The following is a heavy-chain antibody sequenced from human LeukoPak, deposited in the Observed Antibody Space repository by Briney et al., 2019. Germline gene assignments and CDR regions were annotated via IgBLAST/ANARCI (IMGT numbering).Heavy chain of an antibody. J-gene: IGHJ4*02. CDR2: ISGSGGST. D-gene: IGHD6-13*01. Sequence: GGSLRLSCAAAGFTFSSYAMSWVRQAPGKGQEWVSAISGSGGSTYYADSVKGRFTISRDNAKNSLYLQMNSLRAEDTAVYYCARRGQQLVQGDYWGQGTLVTVSS. CDR3: ARRGQQLVQGDY. CDR1: GFTFSSYA. V-gene: IGHV3-23*01.